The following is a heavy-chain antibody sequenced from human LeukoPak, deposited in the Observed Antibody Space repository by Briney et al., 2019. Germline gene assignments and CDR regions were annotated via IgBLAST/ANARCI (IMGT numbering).Heavy chain of an antibody. J-gene: IGHJ3*02. D-gene: IGHD6-13*01. CDR2: IYTSGST. CDR3: ARVSQGQLGDAFDI. V-gene: IGHV4-61*02. Sequence: SQTLSLTCTVSGGSISSGSYYWSWIRQPAGKGLEWIGRIYTSGSTNYNPSLKSRVTISVDTSKNQFSLKLSSVTAADTAVYYCARVSQGQLGDAFDIWGQGTMVTVSS. CDR1: GGSISSGSYY.